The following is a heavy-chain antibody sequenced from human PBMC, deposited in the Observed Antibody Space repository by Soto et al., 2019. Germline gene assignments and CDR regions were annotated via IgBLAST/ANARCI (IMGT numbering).Heavy chain of an antibody. Sequence: ASVKVSCKASGGTFSSYAISWVRQAPGQGLEWMGGIIPIFGTANYAQKFQGRVTITADESTGTAYMELSSLRSEDTAVYYWAGDRRFSSGWSSWGQGTLVTVSS. CDR2: IIPIFGTA. J-gene: IGHJ5*02. V-gene: IGHV1-69*13. CDR1: GGTFSSYA. D-gene: IGHD6-19*01. CDR3: AGDRRFSSGWSS.